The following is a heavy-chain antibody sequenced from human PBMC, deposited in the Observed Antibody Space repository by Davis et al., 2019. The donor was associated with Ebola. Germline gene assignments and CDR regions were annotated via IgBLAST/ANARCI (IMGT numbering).Heavy chain of an antibody. CDR3: AGEVLASFDY. CDR1: GFTFGVFS. CDR2: ISSSSTTI. Sequence: PGGSLRLSCAASGFTFGVFSMNWVRQAPGKGLEWISYISSSSTTIYFADSVKGRLTISRDNAKNSLYLQMNSLRDEDTAVYYCAGEVLASFDYWGQGILVTVSS. D-gene: IGHD4/OR15-4a*01. J-gene: IGHJ4*02. V-gene: IGHV3-48*02.